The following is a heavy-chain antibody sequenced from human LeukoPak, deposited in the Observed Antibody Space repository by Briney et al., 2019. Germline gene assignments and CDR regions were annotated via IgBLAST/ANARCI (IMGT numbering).Heavy chain of an antibody. CDR1: GFTFSTYW. J-gene: IGHJ6*04. D-gene: IGHD3-10*02. V-gene: IGHV3-48*04. Sequence: TGGSLRLSCAASGFTFSTYWIHWVRQAPGKGLEWVSYISSSGSTIYYADSVKGRFTISRDNAKNSLYLQMNSLRAEDTAVYYCAELGITMIGGVWGKGTTVTISS. CDR2: ISSSGSTI. CDR3: AELGITMIGGV.